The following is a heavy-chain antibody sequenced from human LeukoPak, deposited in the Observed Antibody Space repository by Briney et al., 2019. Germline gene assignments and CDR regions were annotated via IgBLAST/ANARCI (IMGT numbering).Heavy chain of an antibody. Sequence: GGSLRLSCAASGVTVSSNYMSWVRPAPGEGLECGAVIYSGGSTYYADSVKGRFTISRDNSKNTLYLQMNSLRAEDTAVYYCARTEASYYYGSGSSLHFGYWGQGDLVTVSS. CDR1: GVTVSSNY. CDR2: IYSGGST. D-gene: IGHD3-10*01. CDR3: ARTEASYYYGSGSSLHFGY. V-gene: IGHV3-53*01. J-gene: IGHJ4*02.